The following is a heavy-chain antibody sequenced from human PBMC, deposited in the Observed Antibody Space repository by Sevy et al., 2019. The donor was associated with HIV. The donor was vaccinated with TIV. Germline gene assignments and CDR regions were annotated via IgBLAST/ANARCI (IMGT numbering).Heavy chain of an antibody. J-gene: IGHJ5*02. V-gene: IGHV1-24*01. CDR3: AAVGLRYFSGSSSYQGDWFDP. Sequence: ASVKVSCKVSGYTLTKSSIHWVRQPPGKGLEWMGDFDPQNGETIYAERFQGRLTLTEDTSTDMVYMELSSLTSDDTAVYYCAAVGLRYFSGSSSYQGDWFDPWGQGTLVTVSS. CDR1: GYTLTKSS. CDR2: FDPQNGET. D-gene: IGHD2-15*01.